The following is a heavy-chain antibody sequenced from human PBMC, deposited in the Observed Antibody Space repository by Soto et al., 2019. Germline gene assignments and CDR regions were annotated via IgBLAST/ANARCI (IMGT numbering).Heavy chain of an antibody. V-gene: IGHV3-33*01. CDR1: GFTFNSYG. Sequence: QIQLVESGGGVVQPGRSLRLSCTASGFTFNSYGFNWVRQAPGKGLEWVVVIWYDGNTKYYADSVKGRFTISRDNLKNTLYLQMNSLTAEDTAVYYCARPLVAPVAGPYYYGMDVWGQGTTVTVSS. J-gene: IGHJ6*02. CDR2: IWYDGNTK. CDR3: ARPLVAPVAGPYYYGMDV. D-gene: IGHD6-19*01.